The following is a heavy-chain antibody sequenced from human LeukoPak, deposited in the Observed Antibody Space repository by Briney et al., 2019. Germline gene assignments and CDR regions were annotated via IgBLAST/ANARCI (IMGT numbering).Heavy chain of an antibody. D-gene: IGHD3-3*01. V-gene: IGHV3-21*01. CDR2: ISSSSSYI. J-gene: IGHJ3*02. Sequence: PGGSLRLSCSASGFTFSSYSMNWGRQAPGKRLEWGSSISSSSSYIYYADSVKGRFTISRDNAKNSLYLQMNSLRAEDTAVYYCAREEASGALDAFDIWGQGTMVTVSS. CDR3: AREEASGALDAFDI. CDR1: GFTFSSYS.